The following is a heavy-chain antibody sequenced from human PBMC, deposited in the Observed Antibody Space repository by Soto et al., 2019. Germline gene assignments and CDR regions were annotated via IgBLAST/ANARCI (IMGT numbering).Heavy chain of an antibody. CDR1: GGTFSSYA. J-gene: IGHJ4*02. D-gene: IGHD1-26*01. V-gene: IGHV1-69*13. Sequence: SVKVSCKASGGTFSSYAISWVRQAPGQGLEWMGGIIPIFGTANYAQKFQGRVTITADESTSTAYMELSSLRSEDTAVYYCARDRSGSYLFDYWGQGTLVTVSS. CDR3: ARDRSGSYLFDY. CDR2: IIPIFGTA.